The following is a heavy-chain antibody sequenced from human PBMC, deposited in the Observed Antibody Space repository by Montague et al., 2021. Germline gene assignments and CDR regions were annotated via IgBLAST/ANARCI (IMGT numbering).Heavy chain of an antibody. CDR2: VSNGGRT. J-gene: IGHJ6*03. Sequence: SETLSLTCTVSRSLINSDYYWGWIRQPPGKGLEWMGSVSNGGRTYYNSSLKSRVTISVNTSNNHSSLKLSAVTAADTAMYYCARERDRYYYMDIWGKGTTVTVSS. CDR1: RSLINSDYY. V-gene: IGHV4-38-2*02. CDR3: ARERDRYYYMDI.